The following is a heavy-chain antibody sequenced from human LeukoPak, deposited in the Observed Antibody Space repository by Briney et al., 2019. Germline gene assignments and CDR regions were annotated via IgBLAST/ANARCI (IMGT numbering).Heavy chain of an antibody. J-gene: IGHJ5*02. CDR3: ARRRRVVVPAAINWFDP. CDR1: GGSFSGYY. Sequence: PSETLSLTCAVYGGSFSGYYWSWIRQPPGKGLEWIGEINHSGSTNYNPSLKSRATISVDTSKNQFSLKLSSVTAADTAVYYCARRRRVVVPAAINWFDPWGQGTLVTVSS. D-gene: IGHD2-2*01. V-gene: IGHV4-34*01. CDR2: INHSGST.